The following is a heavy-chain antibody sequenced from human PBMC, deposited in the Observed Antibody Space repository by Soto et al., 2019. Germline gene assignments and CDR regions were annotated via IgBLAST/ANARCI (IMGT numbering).Heavy chain of an antibody. J-gene: IGHJ5*02. CDR1: GGSISSGGYY. V-gene: IGHV4-31*03. Sequence: QVQLQESGPRLVKPSQTLSLTCIVSGGSISSGGYYWSWIRQHPGKGLEWIGYIYYSGSTYYNPCLKSRVTISVDTSKNQFSLKLSSVTASDTAVFYCARDRGRELANWFDPWGQGTLVTVSS. CDR3: ARDRGRELANWFDP. CDR2: IYYSGST. D-gene: IGHD1-26*01.